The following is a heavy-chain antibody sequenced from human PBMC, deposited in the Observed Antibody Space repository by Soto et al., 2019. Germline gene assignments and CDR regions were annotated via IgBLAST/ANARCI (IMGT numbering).Heavy chain of an antibody. Sequence: GGSLRLSCAASGFTFSSYAMHWVRQAPGKGLEWVAVISYDGSNKYYADSVKGRFTISRDNSKNTLYLQMNSLRAEDTAVYYCARGSNPWSGYYILAAHFDYWGQGTLVTVSS. CDR1: GFTFSSYA. J-gene: IGHJ4*02. D-gene: IGHD3-3*01. CDR2: ISYDGSNK. CDR3: ARGSNPWSGYYILAAHFDY. V-gene: IGHV3-30-3*01.